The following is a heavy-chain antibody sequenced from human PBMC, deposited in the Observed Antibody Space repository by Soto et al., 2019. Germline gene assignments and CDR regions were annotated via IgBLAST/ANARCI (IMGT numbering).Heavy chain of an antibody. D-gene: IGHD6-13*01. CDR1: GGSISSYC. CDR2: IYYSGST. J-gene: IGHJ5*02. Sequence: TSETLSLTCTVSGGSISSYCWSWIRQPPGKGLEWIGYIYYSGSTNYNPSLKSRVTISVDTSKNQFSLKLSSVTAADTAVYYCARGKAAYWFDPWGQGTLVTVSS. V-gene: IGHV4-59*01. CDR3: ARGKAAYWFDP.